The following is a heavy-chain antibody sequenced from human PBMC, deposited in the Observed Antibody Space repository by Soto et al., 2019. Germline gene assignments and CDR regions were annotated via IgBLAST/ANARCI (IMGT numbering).Heavy chain of an antibody. CDR1: GGSISSGGYY. CDR3: AKSRLEQYYFDY. CDR2: IYYSGST. Sequence: QVQLQESGPGLVKPSQTLSLTCTVSGGSISSGGYYWSWIRQHPGKGLEWIGYIYYSGSTYYNPTLQSRVTISVDTSKNQFSLKLSSVTAADTAVYYCAKSRLEQYYFDYWGQGTLVTVSS. J-gene: IGHJ4*02. V-gene: IGHV4-31*03.